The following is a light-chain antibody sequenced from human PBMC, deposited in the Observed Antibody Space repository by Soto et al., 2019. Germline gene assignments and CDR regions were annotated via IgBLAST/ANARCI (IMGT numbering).Light chain of an antibody. CDR1: TSKIGSNT. CDR3: RAWDDTLNGWV. Sequence: VLTQPPSASGTPGQTVTISCSGGTSKIGSNTINWYQHLPGMAPKLLIYSNNQRPSGVPDRFSGSKSGTSASLAISRLQSEDEADFYCRAWDDTLNGWVFGGGTKLTVL. V-gene: IGLV1-44*01. J-gene: IGLJ3*02. CDR2: SNN.